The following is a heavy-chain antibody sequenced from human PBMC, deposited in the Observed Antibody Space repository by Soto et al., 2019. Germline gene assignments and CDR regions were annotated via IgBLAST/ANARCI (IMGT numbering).Heavy chain of an antibody. D-gene: IGHD4-4*01. Sequence: GGSLRLSCAASGFTFSSYAMSWVRQAPGKGLEWVSAISGSGGSTYYADSVKGRFTISRDNSKNTLFLQMNSLRAEDTAVYCCAKDDMTTVNLFDYWGQGTLVTVSS. V-gene: IGHV3-23*01. CDR1: GFTFSSYA. CDR3: AKDDMTTVNLFDY. CDR2: ISGSGGST. J-gene: IGHJ4*02.